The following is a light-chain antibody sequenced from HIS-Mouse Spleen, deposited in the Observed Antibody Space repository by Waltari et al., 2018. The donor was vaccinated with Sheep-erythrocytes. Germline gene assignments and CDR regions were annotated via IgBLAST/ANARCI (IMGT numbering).Light chain of an antibody. Sequence: QSALTQPASVSGSPGQSITISCTGTSSDVGSYNLVSWYQQHPGKAPKLMIYECSKRPSGVSTRFSGAKSGNTASLTIAGRQAEDGADYYCCSYAGSSTWVFGGGTKLTVL. V-gene: IGLV2-23*01. CDR1: SSDVGSYNL. CDR3: CSYAGSSTWV. J-gene: IGLJ3*02. CDR2: ECS.